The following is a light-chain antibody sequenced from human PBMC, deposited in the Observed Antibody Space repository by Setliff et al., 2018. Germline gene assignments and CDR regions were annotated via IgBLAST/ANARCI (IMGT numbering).Light chain of an antibody. J-gene: IGLJ1*01. CDR3: NAYTSATTYV. CDR1: SSDVGSYDL. Sequence: QSVLTQPPSASGSPGQSVTISCSGTSSDVGSYDLVSWYQQHPGKAPKLIIYAVTDRPSGVSNRFSGSKSGNTASLTISGLQTEDEADYYCNAYTSATTYVFGTGTRSPS. CDR2: AVT. V-gene: IGLV2-14*03.